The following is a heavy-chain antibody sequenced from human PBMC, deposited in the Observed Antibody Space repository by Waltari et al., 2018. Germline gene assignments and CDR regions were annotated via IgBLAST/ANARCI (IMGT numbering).Heavy chain of an antibody. D-gene: IGHD2-2*02. Sequence: QVQLVESGGGVVQPGRSLRLSCAASGFTFSSYAMHWVRQAPGKGLEWVAVISDDGRNKYYAVSGKGRFTISRDNSKNTLYLQMNSLRAEDTAVYYCARDAVVVPAAIRGNGMDVWGQGTTVTVSS. CDR2: ISDDGRNK. V-gene: IGHV3-30*04. J-gene: IGHJ6*02. CDR3: ARDAVVVPAAIRGNGMDV. CDR1: GFTFSSYA.